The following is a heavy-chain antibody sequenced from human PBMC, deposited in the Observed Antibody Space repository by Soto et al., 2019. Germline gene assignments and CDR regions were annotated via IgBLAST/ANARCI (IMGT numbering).Heavy chain of an antibody. CDR2: IDSSGIYM. D-gene: IGHD2-15*01. J-gene: IGHJ4*02. V-gene: IGHV3-21*01. Sequence: GGSLRLSCAASGFTFSSHSMNWVRQAPGKGLEWVPSIDSSGIYMYYGDSVKGRFTISRDNARNSLYLQMNSLRAEDTAVYYCAREHCGGGTCYSYFDHWGQGKLVTVSS. CDR3: AREHCGGGTCYSYFDH. CDR1: GFTFSSHS.